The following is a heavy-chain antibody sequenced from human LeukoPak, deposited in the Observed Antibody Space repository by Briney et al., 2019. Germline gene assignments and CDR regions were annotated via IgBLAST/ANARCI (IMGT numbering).Heavy chain of an antibody. D-gene: IGHD3-10*01. CDR3: ASLYGSGSYYPADY. CDR1: GGSTSSGDYY. J-gene: IGHJ4*02. CDR2: IYYSGST. Sequence: SETLTLTCTVSGGSTSSGDYYWSWIRQPPGKGLEWIEYIYYSGSTYYNPSLKSRVTISPDTSKNQFSLKLSSVTAADTAVYYCASLYGSGSYYPADYWGQGTLVTVSS. V-gene: IGHV4-30-4*01.